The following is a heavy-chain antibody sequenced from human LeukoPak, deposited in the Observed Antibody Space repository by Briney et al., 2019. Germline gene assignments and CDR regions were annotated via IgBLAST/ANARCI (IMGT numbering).Heavy chain of an antibody. J-gene: IGHJ5*02. V-gene: IGHV1-2*02. CDR3: ARPAYMGVVPAAKYNWFDP. D-gene: IGHD2-2*01. Sequence: ASVKVSCTASGYTFTGYYMHWVRQAPGQGLEWMGWINPNSGGTNYAQKFQGRVTMTRDTSISTAYMELSRLRSDDTAVYYCARPAYMGVVPAAKYNWFDPWGQGTLVTVSS. CDR1: GYTFTGYY. CDR2: INPNSGGT.